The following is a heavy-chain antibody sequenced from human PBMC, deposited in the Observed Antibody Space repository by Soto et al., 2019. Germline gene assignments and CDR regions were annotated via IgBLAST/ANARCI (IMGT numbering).Heavy chain of an antibody. J-gene: IGHJ6*02. V-gene: IGHV3-74*01. CDR3: ARGIKNYYGVDV. CDR1: GFTFTSYW. CDR2: INSDGTTA. Sequence: EVQLVESGGDLVQPGGSLRLSCAASGFTFTSYWVHWVRQAPGKGLVWVSRINSDGTTANYADSVTGRFTISRDNAKNTVYLQMNSLRVEDTAGYYCARGIKNYYGVDVWGQGTTVTVSS.